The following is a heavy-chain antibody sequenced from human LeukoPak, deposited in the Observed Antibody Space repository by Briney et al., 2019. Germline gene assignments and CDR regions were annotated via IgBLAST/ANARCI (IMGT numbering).Heavy chain of an antibody. CDR1: GSTFSSYW. Sequence: PGGSLRLSCAASGSTFSSYWMSWVRQAPGKGLEWVANIKQDGSEKYYVDSVKGRFTISRDNAKNSLYLQMNSLRAEDTAVYYCARGGYSYGYHLHYWGQGTLVAVSS. D-gene: IGHD5-18*01. CDR3: ARGGYSYGYHLHY. CDR2: IKQDGSEK. J-gene: IGHJ4*02. V-gene: IGHV3-7*05.